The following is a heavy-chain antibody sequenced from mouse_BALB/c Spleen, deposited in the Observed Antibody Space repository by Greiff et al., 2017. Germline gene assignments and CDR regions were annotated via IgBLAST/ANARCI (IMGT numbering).Heavy chain of an antibody. CDR2: ISSGGSYT. CDR1: GFTFSSYA. D-gene: IGHD2-14*01. J-gene: IGHJ4*01. CDR3: AREKNRYDVLDY. V-gene: IGHV5-9-4*01. Sequence: EVQGVESGGGLVKTGGSLKLSCAASGFTFSSYAMSWVRQSPEKRLEWVAEISSGGSYTYYPDTVTGRFTNSRDNAKNTLYLEMSSLRSEDTAMYYCAREKNRYDVLDYWGQGTSVTVSS.